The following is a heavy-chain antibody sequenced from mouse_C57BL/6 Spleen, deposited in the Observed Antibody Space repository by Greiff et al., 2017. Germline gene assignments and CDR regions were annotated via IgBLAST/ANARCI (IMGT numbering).Heavy chain of an antibody. Sequence: VQLQQSGTVLARPGASVKMSCKTSGYTFTSYWMHWVKQRPGQGLEWIGAIYPGNSDTSYNQKFKGKAKLTAVTSASTAYMELSSLTNEDSAVYYCTRSGPGTNYFDYWGQGTTLTVSS. CDR3: TRSGPGTNYFDY. D-gene: IGHD4-1*01. CDR2: IYPGNSDT. J-gene: IGHJ2*01. CDR1: GYTFTSYW. V-gene: IGHV1-5*01.